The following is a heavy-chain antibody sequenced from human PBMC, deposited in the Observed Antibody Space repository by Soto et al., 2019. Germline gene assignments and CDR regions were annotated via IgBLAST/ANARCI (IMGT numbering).Heavy chain of an antibody. CDR2: LSGSGTSP. D-gene: IGHD3-10*01. Sequence: GGSLRLSCAASGFTFSNYAMSWARQAPGKGLEWVSTLSGSGTSPHYADSVKGRFTISRDNSKNTLSLEMNSLGADDSAVYYCAKGSAFQDYYGAGQFDYWGHGTLVTVS. CDR3: AKGSAFQDYYGAGQFDY. J-gene: IGHJ4*01. CDR1: GFTFSNYA. V-gene: IGHV3-23*01.